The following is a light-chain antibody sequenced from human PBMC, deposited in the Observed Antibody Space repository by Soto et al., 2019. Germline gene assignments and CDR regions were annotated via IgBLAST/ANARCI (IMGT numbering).Light chain of an antibody. V-gene: IGLV3-21*01. CDR2: DNR. Sequence: SYELTQPPSVSVAPGQTASISCGGNNIGIKDVYWYQQQPGQAPVLVIYDNRDRPSGIPERFSGSNSVNTATLTISRVEAGDEADYSCQVWDTSSDHPVFGGGTKLTVL. CDR3: QVWDTSSDHPV. J-gene: IGLJ2*01. CDR1: NIGIKD.